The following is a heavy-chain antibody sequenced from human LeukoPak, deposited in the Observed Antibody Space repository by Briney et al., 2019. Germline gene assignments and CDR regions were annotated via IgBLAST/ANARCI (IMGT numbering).Heavy chain of an antibody. Sequence: SETLSLTCTVSGVSISGTTYYWGWIRQSPGKGLEWIGTVYFTGTTYYKPSLKRRVTIFVDTSKNQFSLKLSSVTAADTAVYYCARQKALVVVAAQFDPWGQGTLVTVSS. V-gene: IGHV4-39*01. CDR1: GVSISGTTYY. CDR3: ARQKALVVVAAQFDP. D-gene: IGHD2-15*01. J-gene: IGHJ5*02. CDR2: VYFTGTT.